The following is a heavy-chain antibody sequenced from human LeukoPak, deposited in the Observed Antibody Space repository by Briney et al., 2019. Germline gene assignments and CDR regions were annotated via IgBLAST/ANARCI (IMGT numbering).Heavy chain of an antibody. Sequence: SVKVSCKASGGTFSSYAISWVRQAPGQGLEWMGGIIPIFGTANYAQKFQGRVTITADEPTSTAYMELSSLRSEDTAVYYCARGLRYSDWLGMDVWGQGTTVTVSS. CDR2: IIPIFGTA. V-gene: IGHV1-69*13. J-gene: IGHJ6*02. CDR1: GGTFSSYA. D-gene: IGHD3-9*01. CDR3: ARGLRYSDWLGMDV.